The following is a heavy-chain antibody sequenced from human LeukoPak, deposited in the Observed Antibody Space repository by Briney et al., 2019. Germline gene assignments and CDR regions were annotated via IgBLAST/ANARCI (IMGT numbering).Heavy chain of an antibody. CDR2: INPNTGGT. D-gene: IGHD1-1*01. Sequence: ASVKVSCKASGYTFTDYYMHWVRQAPGQGPEWMGWINPNTGGTNYAQKFQGRVTMTRDTSISTAYMELSSLRSDDTAVYYCARDATGTTHFDYWGQGTLVTVSS. CDR3: ARDATGTTHFDY. V-gene: IGHV1-2*02. CDR1: GYTFTDYY. J-gene: IGHJ4*02.